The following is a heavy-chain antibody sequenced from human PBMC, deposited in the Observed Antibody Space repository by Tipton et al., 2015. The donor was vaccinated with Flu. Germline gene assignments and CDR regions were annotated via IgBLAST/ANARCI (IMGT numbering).Heavy chain of an antibody. J-gene: IGHJ4*02. CDR2: ISSDGSIQ. CDR3: AKEWDDGAWYITADF. CDR1: GFTFSSYG. D-gene: IGHD6-19*01. V-gene: IGHV3-30*18. Sequence: SLRLSCAASGFTFSSYGMHWVRQAPGKGLEWVAVISSDGSIQYYIDSVKGRFTISRDNSKNTVYLQMNSLRLEDTAVYFCAKEWDDGAWYITADFWGQGTLVTVSS.